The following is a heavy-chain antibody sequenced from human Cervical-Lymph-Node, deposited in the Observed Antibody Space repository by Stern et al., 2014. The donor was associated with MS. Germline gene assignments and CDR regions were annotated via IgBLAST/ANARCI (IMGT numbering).Heavy chain of an antibody. CDR1: GYTFTSYG. J-gene: IGHJ6*02. CDR2: ISAYNGNT. V-gene: IGHV1-18*04. D-gene: IGHD6-19*01. CDR3: ARFGSGWYYYYYGMDV. Sequence: VHLVESGAEVKKPGASVKVSCKASGYTFTSYGISWVRQAPGQGLEWMGWISAYNGNTNYAQKLQGRVTMTTDTSTSTAYMELRSLRSDDTAVYYCARFGSGWYYYYYGMDVWGQGTTVTVSS.